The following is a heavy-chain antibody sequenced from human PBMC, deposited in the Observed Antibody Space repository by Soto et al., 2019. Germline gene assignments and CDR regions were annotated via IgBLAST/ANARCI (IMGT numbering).Heavy chain of an antibody. CDR2: ISYDGSNK. CDR3: AKDWNWNLDY. J-gene: IGHJ4*02. V-gene: IGHV3-30*18. Sequence: LRLSCAASGFTFSSYGMHWVRQAPGKGLEWVAVISYDGSNKYYADSVKGRFTISRDNSKDTLYLQMNSLRAEDTAVYYCAKDWNWNLDYWGQGTLVTVSS. D-gene: IGHD1-1*01. CDR1: GFTFSSYG.